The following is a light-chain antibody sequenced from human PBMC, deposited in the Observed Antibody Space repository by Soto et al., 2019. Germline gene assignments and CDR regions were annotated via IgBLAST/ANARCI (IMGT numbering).Light chain of an antibody. J-gene: IGKJ1*01. CDR3: QQTLSFPPT. CDR2: GAS. CDR1: QTISNY. V-gene: IGKV1-39*01. Sequence: DIQMTQSPSSLSASLGDRVTITCRAGQTISNYLNWYRQRPGKAPELLIYGASNLQSGVPSRFSGSGSGTDFTLTISSLQPEDFATYYCQQTLSFPPTFGQGTKV.